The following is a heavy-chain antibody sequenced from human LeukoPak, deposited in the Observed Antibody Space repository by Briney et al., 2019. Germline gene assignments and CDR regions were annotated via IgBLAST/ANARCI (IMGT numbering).Heavy chain of an antibody. Sequence: SEALSLTCTVSGGSIGSYYWSWIRQPPGKGLEWIGYIYNSGSTNYNPSLKSRVTISVDTSKNQFSLKLSSVTAADTAVYYCARRSYSSGYYYFDYWGQGTLVTVSS. CDR2: IYNSGST. V-gene: IGHV4-59*08. D-gene: IGHD3-22*01. CDR3: ARRSYSSGYYYFDY. CDR1: GGSIGSYY. J-gene: IGHJ4*02.